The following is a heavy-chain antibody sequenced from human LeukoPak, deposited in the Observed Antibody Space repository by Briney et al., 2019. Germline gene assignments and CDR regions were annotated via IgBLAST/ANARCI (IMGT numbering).Heavy chain of an antibody. V-gene: IGHV4-34*01. D-gene: IGHD3-10*01. CDR2: INHSGST. CDR3: ASKSYGSGSYQNYYYYYMDV. Sequence: PSETLSLTCTVSGGSISGYYWSWIRQPPGKGLEWIGEINHSGSTNYNPSLKSRVTISVDTSKNQFSLKLSSVTAADTAVYYCASKSYGSGSYQNYYYYYMDVWGKGTTVTISS. J-gene: IGHJ6*03. CDR1: GGSISGYY.